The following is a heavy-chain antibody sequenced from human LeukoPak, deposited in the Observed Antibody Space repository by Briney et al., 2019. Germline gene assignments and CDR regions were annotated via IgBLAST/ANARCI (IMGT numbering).Heavy chain of an antibody. CDR3: AREGYDSSGYYSGFDY. CDR2: IYYSGST. Sequence: SETLSLTCTVSSGSISSYYWSWIRQPPGKGLEWIGYIYYSGSTNYNPSLKSRVTISVDTSKNQFSLKLSSVTAADTAVYYCAREGYDSSGYYSGFDYWGQGTLVTVSS. J-gene: IGHJ4*02. V-gene: IGHV4-59*01. D-gene: IGHD3-22*01. CDR1: SGSISSYY.